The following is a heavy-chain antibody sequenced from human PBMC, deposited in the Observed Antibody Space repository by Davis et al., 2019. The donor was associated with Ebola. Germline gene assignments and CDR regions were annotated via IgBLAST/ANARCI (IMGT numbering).Heavy chain of an antibody. CDR3: ARVPAAIVGYYYYGMDV. J-gene: IGHJ6*02. CDR2: IYYSGST. CDR1: GGSISSSSYY. Sequence: SETLSLTCTVSGGSISSSSYYWGWIRQPPGKGLEWIGSIYYSGSTYYNPSLKSRVTISVDTSKNQFSLKLSSVTAADTAVYYCARVPAAIVGYYYYGMDVWGQGTTVTVSS. D-gene: IGHD2-2*02. V-gene: IGHV4-39*07.